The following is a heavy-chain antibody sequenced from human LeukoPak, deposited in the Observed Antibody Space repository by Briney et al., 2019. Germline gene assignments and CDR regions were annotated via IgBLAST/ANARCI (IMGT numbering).Heavy chain of an antibody. J-gene: IGHJ3*02. CDR2: IYYSGST. Sequence: SETLSLTCTVSGGSISSSSYYWGWIRQPPGKGLEWIGSIYYSGSTYYNPSLKSRVTISVDTSKNQFSLKLSSVTAADTAVYYCARVPLAAAGRGPAIDIWGQGTMVTVSP. CDR1: GGSISSSSYY. V-gene: IGHV4-39*07. CDR3: ARVPLAAAGRGPAIDI. D-gene: IGHD6-13*01.